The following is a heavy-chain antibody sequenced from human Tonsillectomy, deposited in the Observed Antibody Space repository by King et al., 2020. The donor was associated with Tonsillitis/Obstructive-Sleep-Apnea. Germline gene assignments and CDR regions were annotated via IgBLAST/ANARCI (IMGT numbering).Heavy chain of an antibody. CDR2: ISWNGGSI. CDR1: GFTFDDYA. V-gene: IGHV3-9*01. CDR3: AKGDWNGGIYYYCYMDV. D-gene: IGHD1-1*01. Sequence: QLVQSGGGLVQPGRSLRLSCAASGFTFDDYAMHWVRQAPGKGLEWVSGISWNGGSIGYADSVKGRFTISRDNAKNSLYLQMNSLRDEDTALYYCAKGDWNGGIYYYCYMDVWGKGTTVTVSS. J-gene: IGHJ6*03.